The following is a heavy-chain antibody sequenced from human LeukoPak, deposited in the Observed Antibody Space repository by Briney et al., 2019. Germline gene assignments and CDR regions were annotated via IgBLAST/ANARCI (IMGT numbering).Heavy chain of an antibody. CDR3: AKGRGYCTGGSCYSDY. CDR2: ISGSDGST. J-gene: IGHJ4*02. CDR1: GFTFSNYA. V-gene: IGHV3-23*01. Sequence: PGGSLRLSCTASGFTFSNYAMSWVRQAPGKGLEWGSTISGSDGSTYYADSVKGRFTISRDNSKNTLYLQMNSLRVEDTAIYYCAKGRGYCTGGSCYSDYWGQGTLVTVSS. D-gene: IGHD2-15*01.